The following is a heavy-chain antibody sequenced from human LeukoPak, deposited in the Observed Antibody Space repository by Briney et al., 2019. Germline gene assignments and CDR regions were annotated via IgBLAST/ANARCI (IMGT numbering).Heavy chain of an antibody. Sequence: SETLSLTCSVSGGSISSYYWSWIRQPPGRGLEWIGYIYYSGRTSYNPSLKSRVTISVDTSKNQFSLKLSSVTAADTAVYYCARDSYDSSGLVVWGQGTMVTVSS. D-gene: IGHD3-22*01. CDR3: ARDSYDSSGLVV. V-gene: IGHV4-59*12. J-gene: IGHJ3*01. CDR2: IYYSGRT. CDR1: GGSISSYY.